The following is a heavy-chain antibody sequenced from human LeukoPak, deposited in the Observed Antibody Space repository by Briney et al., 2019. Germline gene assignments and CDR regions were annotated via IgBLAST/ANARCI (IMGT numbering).Heavy chain of an antibody. J-gene: IGHJ4*02. CDR3: VTDFPVY. V-gene: IGHV3-7*01. Sequence: PGGSLRLSCAASGFTFSNYWMSWVRQAPGKGLEWVANIKQDGSEKYYVDSVKGRFTISRDNAKNSLYLQMNSLRVEDTAVYYCVTDFPVYWGQGTLVTVSS. CDR1: GFTFSNYW. CDR2: IKQDGSEK.